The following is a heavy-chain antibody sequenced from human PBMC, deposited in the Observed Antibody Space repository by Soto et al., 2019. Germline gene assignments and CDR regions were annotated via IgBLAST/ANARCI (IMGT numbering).Heavy chain of an antibody. J-gene: IGHJ4*02. V-gene: IGHV2-5*02. CDR3: AHRVGYYDSGGYSFDY. Sequence: QITLKESGPTLVKPTQTLTLTCTFSGFSLTTSGVGVGWIRQPPGKALEWLALIYWDGDKRYSPSLKSRLTITKATSKNQVVLTMTNMDPVDTATYYCAHRVGYYDSGGYSFDYWGQGTLVTVSS. CDR2: IYWDGDK. CDR1: GFSLTTSGVG. D-gene: IGHD3-22*01.